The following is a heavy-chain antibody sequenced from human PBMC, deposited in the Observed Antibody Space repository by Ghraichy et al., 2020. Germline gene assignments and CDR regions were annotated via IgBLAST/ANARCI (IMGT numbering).Heavy chain of an antibody. CDR2: IYYSGST. Sequence: SETLSLTCTVSGGSISSGDYYWSWIRQPPGKGLEWIGYIYYSGSTYYNPSLKSRVTISVDTSKNQFSLKLSSVTAADTAVYYCAREGPPLRRYYDSSGYQVMASAFDIWGQGTMVTVSS. J-gene: IGHJ3*02. CDR1: GGSISSGDYY. CDR3: AREGPPLRRYYDSSGYQVMASAFDI. D-gene: IGHD3-22*01. V-gene: IGHV4-30-4*01.